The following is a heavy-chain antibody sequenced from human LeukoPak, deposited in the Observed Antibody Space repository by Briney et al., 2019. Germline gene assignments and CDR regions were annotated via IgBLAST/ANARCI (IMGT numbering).Heavy chain of an antibody. D-gene: IGHD3-10*01. CDR2: INPNSGGT. CDR1: GYTFTSYG. J-gene: IGHJ4*02. CDR3: ARPNGSGSYFD. V-gene: IGHV1-2*02. Sequence: ASVKVSCKASGYTFTSYGISWVRQAPGQGLEWMGWINPNSGGTNYAQKFQGRVTMTRDTSISTAYMELSRLRSDDTAVYYCARPNGSGSYFDWGQGTLVTVSS.